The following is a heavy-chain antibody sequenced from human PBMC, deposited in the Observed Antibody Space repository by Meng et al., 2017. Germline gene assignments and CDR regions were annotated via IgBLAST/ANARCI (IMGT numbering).Heavy chain of an antibody. D-gene: IGHD4-17*01. CDR2: ISGSGGST. J-gene: IGHJ4*02. CDR1: GFTFSSYA. Sequence: GESLKISCAASGFTFSSYAMSWVRQAPGKGLEWVSAISGSGGSTYYADSVKGRLTISRDDSKNTVYLEMNSLRTEDTAVYYCAREPGYGDYGTRQFEYWGLGTLVTVSS. CDR3: AREPGYGDYGTRQFEY. V-gene: IGHV3-23*01.